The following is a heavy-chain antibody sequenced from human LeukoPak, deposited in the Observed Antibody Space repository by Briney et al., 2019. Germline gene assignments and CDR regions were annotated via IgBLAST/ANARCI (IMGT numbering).Heavy chain of an antibody. CDR2: IFHSGST. CDR3: ARSASKQWLGNYFDY. D-gene: IGHD6-19*01. Sequence: SETLSLTCTVSSDSIFTSNWWSWVRQPPGKGLEWIGQIFHSGSTSYSPSLKSRVAISMDKSKNQISLRLTSVTAADTAVYYCARSASKQWLGNYFDYWGQGTLVTVSS. J-gene: IGHJ4*02. V-gene: IGHV4-4*02. CDR1: SDSIFTSNW.